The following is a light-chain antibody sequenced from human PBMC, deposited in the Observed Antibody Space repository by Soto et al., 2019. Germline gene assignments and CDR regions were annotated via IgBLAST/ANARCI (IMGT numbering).Light chain of an antibody. CDR2: DVS. V-gene: IGLV2-11*01. CDR3: SSYAGRYTRV. Sequence: QSVLTQPRSVSGSPGQSITISCTGTSSDVSAYNYVSWYQQHPGKAPKIMIYDVSKRPSGVPDRFSGSKSGNTASLTISGLQTEDEADYYCSSYAGRYTRVFGGGTKLTVL. J-gene: IGLJ3*02. CDR1: SSDVSAYNY.